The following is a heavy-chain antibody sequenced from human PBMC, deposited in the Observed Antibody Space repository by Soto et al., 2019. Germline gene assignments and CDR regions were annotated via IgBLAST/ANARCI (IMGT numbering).Heavy chain of an antibody. J-gene: IGHJ4*02. CDR1: GFTFSGSA. CDR3: TRLPDYGGNSG. D-gene: IGHD4-17*01. V-gene: IGHV3-73*01. CDR2: IRSKANSYAT. Sequence: EVQLVKSGGGLVQPGGSLKLSCAASGFTFSGSAMHWVRQASGKGLEWVGRIRSKANSYATAYAASVKGRFTISRDDSKNTAYLLMNSLKTEDTAVYYCTRLPDYGGNSGWGQGTLVTVSS.